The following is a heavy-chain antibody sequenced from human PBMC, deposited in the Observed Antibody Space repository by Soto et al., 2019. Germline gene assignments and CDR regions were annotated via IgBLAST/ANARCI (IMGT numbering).Heavy chain of an antibody. D-gene: IGHD5-18*01. V-gene: IGHV3-30-3*01. CDR2: ISYDGSNK. CDR3: ARDQFLTKYIQLWFDY. CDR1: GFTFSSYA. J-gene: IGHJ4*02. Sequence: GGSLRLSCAASGFTFSSYAMHWVRQAPGKGLEWVAVISYDGSNKYYADSVKGRFTISRDNSKNTLYLQMNSLRAEDTAVYYCARDQFLTKYIQLWFDYWGQGTLVTVSS.